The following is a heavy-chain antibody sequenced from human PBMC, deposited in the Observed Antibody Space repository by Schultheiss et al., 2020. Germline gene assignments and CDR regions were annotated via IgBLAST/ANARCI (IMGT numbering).Heavy chain of an antibody. CDR3: ARNHYKHLWYFDL. CDR1: GYTFTSYG. D-gene: IGHD1-1*01. CDR2: ISAYNGNT. J-gene: IGHJ2*01. Sequence: ASVKVSCKASGYTFTSYGIRWVRQALAQGLEWMGWISAYNGNTNYAQKLQGRVTMTTDTSTSTAYMELRSLRSDDTAVYYCARNHYKHLWYFDLWGGGTLVTVSS. V-gene: IGHV1-18*01.